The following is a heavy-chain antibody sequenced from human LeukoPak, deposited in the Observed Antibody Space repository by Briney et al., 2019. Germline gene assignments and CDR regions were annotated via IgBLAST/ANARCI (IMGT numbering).Heavy chain of an antibody. CDR3: ARIDYGEYGTNNYFFYYMGV. D-gene: IGHD4-17*01. J-gene: IGHJ6*03. CDR1: GGTFSSYG. V-gene: IGHV1-69*13. Sequence: VASVKVSCKASGGTFSSYGINWVRQAPGQGLEWIGGVIPMFGTANYAQMFQGRATITADESTSTAYMELSSLRSEDTAVYFCARIDYGEYGTNNYFFYYMGVWGKGTTVTVSS. CDR2: VIPMFGTA.